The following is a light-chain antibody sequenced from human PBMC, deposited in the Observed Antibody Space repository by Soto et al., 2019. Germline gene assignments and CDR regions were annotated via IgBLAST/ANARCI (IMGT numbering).Light chain of an antibody. J-gene: IGKJ4*01. CDR3: QQRSRWPLT. V-gene: IGKV3-11*01. Sequence: EIVLTQSPATLLLSQGERATLSCRASQSVGSYFAWFQQKPGQAPRLLIYDAFSRATGIPARFSGSGSGTDFTLTISSLEPEDFAVYFRQQRSRWPLTFGGGTMVEIK. CDR2: DAF. CDR1: QSVGSY.